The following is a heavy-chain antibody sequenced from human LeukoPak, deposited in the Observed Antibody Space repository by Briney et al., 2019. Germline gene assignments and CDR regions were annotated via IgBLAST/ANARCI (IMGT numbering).Heavy chain of an antibody. CDR2: ITQDGSEK. J-gene: IGHJ6*02. V-gene: IGHV3-7*03. CDR3: ARDSMGGQWSNYYYYYGMDF. D-gene: IGHD2/OR15-2a*01. Sequence: GGSLRLSCAASGFTFSSYWMSWVRQAPGKGLEWVANITQDGSEKYYVDSVKGRFTISRDNAKNSLYLQMNSLRAEDTAVYYCARDSMGGQWSNYYYYYGMDFWGQGTTVTVSS. CDR1: GFTFSSYW.